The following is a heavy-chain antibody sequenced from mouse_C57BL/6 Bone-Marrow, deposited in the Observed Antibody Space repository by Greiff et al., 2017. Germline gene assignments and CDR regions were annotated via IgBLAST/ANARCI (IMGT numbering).Heavy chain of an antibody. CDR1: GYTFTSYW. Sequence: QVQLQQPGAELVRPGSSVKLSCKASGYTFTSYWMDWVKQRPGQGLEWIGNIYPSDSETHYNQKFKDKATLTVDKSSSTAYMQLSSLTSADSAVYYCARPAIPYSSGSSGYAMDYWGQGTSVTVSS. D-gene: IGHD1-1*01. CDR2: IYPSDSET. J-gene: IGHJ4*01. CDR3: ARPAIPYSSGSSGYAMDY. V-gene: IGHV1-61*01.